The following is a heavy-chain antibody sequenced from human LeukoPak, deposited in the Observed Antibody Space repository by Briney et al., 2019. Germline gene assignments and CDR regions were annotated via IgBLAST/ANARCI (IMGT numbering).Heavy chain of an antibody. V-gene: IGHV3-23*01. CDR1: GITFSSYA. CDR3: AKDRYGDSGGYFDL. J-gene: IGHJ2*01. CDR2: ISRTGGRI. Sequence: GASLRLSCAPSGITFSSYAMSWVRQAPGKGLEWVSDISRTGGRIYYGDSVKGRFTISRDNSKNTLYLQMNSLRAEDTAIYYCAKDRYGDSGGYFDLWGRSTLVTVSS. D-gene: IGHD4-17*01.